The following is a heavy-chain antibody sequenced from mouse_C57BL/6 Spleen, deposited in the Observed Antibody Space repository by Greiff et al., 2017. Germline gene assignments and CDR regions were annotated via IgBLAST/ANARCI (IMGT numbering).Heavy chain of an antibody. J-gene: IGHJ2*01. D-gene: IGHD2-4*01. Sequence: QVQLQQPGAELVMPGASVKLSCKASGYTFTSYWMHWVKQRPGKGLEWIGRIYPGDGDTNYNGKFKGKATLTADKSSSTAYMQLSSLTSEDSAVYFCARKDDYDAFDYWGQGTTLTVSS. V-gene: IGHV1-82*01. CDR3: ARKDDYDAFDY. CDR1: GYTFTSYW. CDR2: IYPGDGDT.